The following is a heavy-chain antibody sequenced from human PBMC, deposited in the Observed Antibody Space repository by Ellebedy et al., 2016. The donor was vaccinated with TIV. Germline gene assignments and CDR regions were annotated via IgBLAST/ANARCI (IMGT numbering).Heavy chain of an antibody. Sequence: GESLKISCAASGFTFSDYYMSWIRQAPGKGLEWVSYISVRGTTIFYADSVKGRFTISRDNAKNSLYLQMNSLRAEDTAVYYCARGTDRGYSSYSWGQGTLVTVSS. J-gene: IGHJ4*02. CDR3: ARGTDRGYSSYS. CDR1: GFTFSDYY. CDR2: ISVRGTTI. D-gene: IGHD5-18*01. V-gene: IGHV3-11*01.